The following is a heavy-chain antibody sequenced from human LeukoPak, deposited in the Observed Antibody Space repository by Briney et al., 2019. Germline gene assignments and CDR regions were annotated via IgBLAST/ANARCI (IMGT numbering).Heavy chain of an antibody. CDR1: GGSISSYY. J-gene: IGHJ6*03. V-gene: IGHV4-4*07. D-gene: IGHD4-11*01. CDR3: ATASTVTADYYYYYMDA. CDR2: IYTSGST. Sequence: SETLSLTCTVSGGSISSYYWSWIRQPAGKGLEWIGRIYTSGSTNYNPSLKSRVTMSVDTSKNQFSLKLSSVTAADTAVYYCATASTVTADYYYYYMDAWGKGTTVTVSS.